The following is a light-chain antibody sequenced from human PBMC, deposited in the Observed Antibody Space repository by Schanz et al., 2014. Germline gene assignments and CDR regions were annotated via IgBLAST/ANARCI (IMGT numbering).Light chain of an antibody. CDR3: QQRSNWPPWT. Sequence: EIVLTQSPGTLSLSPGERATLSCRASESVSSSSLAWYQQKPGQAPRVLIYDASNRATGIPARFSGSGSGTDFTLTISSLEPEDFAVYYCQQRSNWPPWTFGQGTKVEIK. V-gene: IGKV3D-20*02. CDR1: ESVSSSS. CDR2: DAS. J-gene: IGKJ1*01.